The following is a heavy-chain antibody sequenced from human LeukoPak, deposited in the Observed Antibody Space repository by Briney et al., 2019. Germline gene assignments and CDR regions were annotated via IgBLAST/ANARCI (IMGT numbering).Heavy chain of an antibody. D-gene: IGHD3-22*01. V-gene: IGHV4-34*01. CDR3: ARGVRNYYLDSSGYYYHKPDYYFDY. Sequence: TSETLSLTCAVYGGSFSGYYWSWIRQPPGKGLEWIGEINHSGSTNYNPSLKSRVTISVDTSKNQFSLKLSSVTAADTAVYYCARGVRNYYLDSSGYYYHKPDYYFDYWGQGTLVTVSS. J-gene: IGHJ4*02. CDR1: GGSFSGYY. CDR2: INHSGST.